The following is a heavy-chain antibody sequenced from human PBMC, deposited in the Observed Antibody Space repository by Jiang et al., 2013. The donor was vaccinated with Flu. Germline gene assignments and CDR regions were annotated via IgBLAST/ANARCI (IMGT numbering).Heavy chain of an antibody. J-gene: IGHJ4*02. CDR3: ARRGYCSGGSCYYGETLFDY. CDR2: IYPGDSDT. Sequence: GAEVKKPGESLKISCKGSGYSFTSYWIGWVRQMPGKGLEWMGIIYPGDSDTRYSPSFQGQVTISADKSISTAYLQWSSLKASDTAMYYCARRGYCSGGSCYYGETLFDYWGQGTLVTVSS. CDR1: GYSFTSYW. V-gene: IGHV5-51*01. D-gene: IGHD2-15*01.